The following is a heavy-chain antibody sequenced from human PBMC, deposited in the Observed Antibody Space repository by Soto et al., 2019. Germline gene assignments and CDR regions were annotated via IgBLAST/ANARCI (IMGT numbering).Heavy chain of an antibody. V-gene: IGHV3-48*03. J-gene: IGHJ6*02. CDR1: GFRFSDYE. CDR2: ISGSGSTM. Sequence: GGSLRLSCAASGFRFSDYEMIWVRQAPGKGLEWVSYISGSGSTMFYADSVKGRFTISRDNARNSLYLQMNSLRAEDTALYYCARDADYRDYWSAYALRFHVMDVWAKGPRSPSP. CDR3: ARDADYRDYWSAYALRFHVMDV. D-gene: IGHD3-3*01.